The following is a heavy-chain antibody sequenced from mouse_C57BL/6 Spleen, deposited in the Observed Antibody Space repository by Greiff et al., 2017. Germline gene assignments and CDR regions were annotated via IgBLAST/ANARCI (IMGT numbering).Heavy chain of an antibody. J-gene: IGHJ2*01. V-gene: IGHV1-18*01. CDR3: ARRITTVGHYFDY. CDR2: INPNNGGT. Sequence: EVQLQQSGPELVKPGASVKIPCKASGYTFTDYNMDWVKQSHGKSLEWIGDINPNNGGTIYNQKFKGKATLTVDKSSSTAYMELRSLTSEDTAVYYCARRITTVGHYFDYWGQGTTLTVSS. CDR1: GYTFTDYN. D-gene: IGHD1-1*01.